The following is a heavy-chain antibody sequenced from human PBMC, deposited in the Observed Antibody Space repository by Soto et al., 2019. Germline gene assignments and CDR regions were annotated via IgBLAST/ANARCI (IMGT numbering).Heavy chain of an antibody. CDR2: ISWNSGSI. CDR1: GFTFDDYA. Sequence: TGGSLRLSCAASGFTFDDYAMHWVRQAPGKGLEWVSGISWNSGSIGYADSVKGRFTISRDNAKNSLYLQMNSLRAEDTALYYCAKASPLSLGYAFDIWGQGTMVTVSS. D-gene: IGHD2-2*03. V-gene: IGHV3-9*01. J-gene: IGHJ3*02. CDR3: AKASPLSLGYAFDI.